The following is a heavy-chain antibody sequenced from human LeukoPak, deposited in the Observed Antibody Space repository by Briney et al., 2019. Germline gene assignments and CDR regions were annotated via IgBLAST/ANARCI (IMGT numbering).Heavy chain of an antibody. V-gene: IGHV3-23*01. CDR2: ISGSGGST. Sequence: PGGSLRLSCAASGFTFSSYAMSWVRQAPGKGLEWVSAISGSGGSTYYADSVKGRFTISRDNSKNTLYLQMNSLRAEDTAVYYCARDGGYYDSSGYYPHDYWGQGTLVTVSS. J-gene: IGHJ4*02. D-gene: IGHD3-22*01. CDR1: GFTFSSYA. CDR3: ARDGGYYDSSGYYPHDY.